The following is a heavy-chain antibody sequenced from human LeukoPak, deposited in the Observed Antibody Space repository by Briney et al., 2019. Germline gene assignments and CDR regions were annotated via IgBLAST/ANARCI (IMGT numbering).Heavy chain of an antibody. CDR3: ARGRYCSGGSCYND. D-gene: IGHD2-15*01. V-gene: IGHV4-59*01. CDR1: GGSISSYY. J-gene: IGHJ4*02. Sequence: PSETLSLTCTVSGGSISSYYWSWIRQPPGKGLEWIGYIYYSGSTNYNPSLKSRVTISVDTSENQFSLKLSSVTAADTAVYYCARGRYCSGGSCYNDWGQGTLVTVSS. CDR2: IYYSGST.